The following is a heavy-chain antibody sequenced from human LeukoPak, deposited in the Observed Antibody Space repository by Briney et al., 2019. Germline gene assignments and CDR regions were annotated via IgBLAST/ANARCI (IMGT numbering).Heavy chain of an antibody. Sequence: PSETLSLTCTVSGGSISTGSYYWGWLRPPPGKGLEWIGSISYSGSTYYNPSLKSRVTISVDTSKNQFSLKLSPVTAADTAVYYCARLSYYYDSSAYYGLYYFDFWGQGTLVTVSS. CDR1: GGSISTGSYY. CDR3: ARLSYYYDSSAYYGLYYFDF. D-gene: IGHD3-22*01. CDR2: ISYSGST. J-gene: IGHJ4*02. V-gene: IGHV4-39*01.